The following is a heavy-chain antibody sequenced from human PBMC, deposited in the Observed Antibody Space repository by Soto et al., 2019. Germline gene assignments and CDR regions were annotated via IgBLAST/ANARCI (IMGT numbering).Heavy chain of an antibody. CDR2: IIPIFGTA. D-gene: IGHD3-10*01. J-gene: IGHJ6*02. CDR3: ARGGFTMVRPTPNYGMDV. V-gene: IGHV1-69*06. Sequence: SVKVSCKASGGTFSSYAISWVRQAPGQGLEWMGGIIPIFGTANYAQKFQGRVTITADKSTSTAYMELSSLRSEDTAVYYCARGGFTMVRPTPNYGMDVWGQATTVTVSS. CDR1: GGTFSSYA.